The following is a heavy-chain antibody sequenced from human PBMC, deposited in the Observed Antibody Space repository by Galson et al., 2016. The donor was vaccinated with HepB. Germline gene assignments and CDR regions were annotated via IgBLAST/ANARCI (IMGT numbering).Heavy chain of an antibody. D-gene: IGHD2-2*01. J-gene: IGHJ4*02. V-gene: IGHV3-74*01. Sequence: SLRLSCAASGFTFSSYYMHWVRQAPGKGLVWVSRINSDGSSTAYADSVKGRFTVPRDNAKNTLYLQMSSLRAEDTAVYYCARMPPPSDCWGQGTLVTVSS. CDR2: INSDGSST. CDR1: GFTFSSYY. CDR3: ARMPPPSDC.